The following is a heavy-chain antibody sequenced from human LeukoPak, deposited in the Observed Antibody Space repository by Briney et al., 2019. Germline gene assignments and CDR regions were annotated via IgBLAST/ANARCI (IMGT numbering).Heavy chain of an antibody. V-gene: IGHV3-33*01. CDR2: IWYDGRTK. D-gene: IGHD6-19*01. CDR1: GFIFSNYG. J-gene: IGHJ4*02. Sequence: PGGSLRLSCEVSGFIFSNYGMHWVRQAPGKGLEWVSLIWYDGRTKSHADSVKGRFTISRDNYANILYLQMSSLRVEDTAVYYCAREWGRIAVAGGPGYWGQGALVTVSS. CDR3: AREWGRIAVAGGPGY.